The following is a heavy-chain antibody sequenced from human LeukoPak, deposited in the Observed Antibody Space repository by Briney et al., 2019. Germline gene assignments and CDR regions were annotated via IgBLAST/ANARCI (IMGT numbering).Heavy chain of an antibody. CDR2: IIPILGIA. V-gene: IGHV1-69*02. J-gene: IGHJ4*02. Sequence: SVKVSCKASGGTFSSYTISWVRQAPGQGLEWMGRIIPILGIANYTQKFQGRVTITADKSTSTAYMELSSLRSEDTAVYYCARPRVGANPFDYWGQGTLVTVSS. CDR1: GGTFSSYT. CDR3: ARPRVGANPFDY. D-gene: IGHD1-26*01.